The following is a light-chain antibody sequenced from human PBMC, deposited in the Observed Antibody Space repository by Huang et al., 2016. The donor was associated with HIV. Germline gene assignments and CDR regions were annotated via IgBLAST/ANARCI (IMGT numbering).Light chain of an antibody. CDR3: QQYNEWPRT. CDR1: QSVSNN. Sequence: ERVMTQSPVTLSVSPGERVTLSCRASQSVSNNGAWYQQKPGQTPRLLIYDASTRATDIPARFSGSVSEIEFTLTISGLQSEDFAVYYCQQYNEWPRTFGQGTKLEIK. CDR2: DAS. J-gene: IGKJ2*01. V-gene: IGKV3-15*01.